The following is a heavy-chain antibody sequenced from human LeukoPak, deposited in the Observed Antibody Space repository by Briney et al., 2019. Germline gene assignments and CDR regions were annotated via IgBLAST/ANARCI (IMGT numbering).Heavy chain of an antibody. CDR1: GFTFSSYS. V-gene: IGHV3-21*01. J-gene: IGHJ6*03. D-gene: IGHD2-15*01. CDR2: ISSSSSYI. CDR3: ARDQEDCSGGSCYDYFYMDV. Sequence: GGSLRLSCAASGFTFSSYSMAWVRQAPGKGLEWVSSISSSSSYIYYADSMKGRFTISRDNAKNSLYLQMNSLRAEDTAVYYCARDQEDCSGGSCYDYFYMDVWGKGTTVTVSS.